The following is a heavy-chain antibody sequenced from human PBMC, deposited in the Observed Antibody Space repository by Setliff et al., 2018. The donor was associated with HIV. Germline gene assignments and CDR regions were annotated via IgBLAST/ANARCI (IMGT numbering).Heavy chain of an antibody. V-gene: IGHV4-38-2*01. D-gene: IGHD5-18*01. CDR1: GYSISSGYY. Sequence: PSETLSLTCAVSGYSISSGYYWGWIRQPPGKGLEWIGSIYHSGSTYNNPSLKSRVTISVDTSKNQFSLKLTSVTAADTAVYYCARTLRAAAMGYFDYRGQGTLVTVS. CDR2: IYHSGST. J-gene: IGHJ4*02. CDR3: ARTLRAAAMGYFDY.